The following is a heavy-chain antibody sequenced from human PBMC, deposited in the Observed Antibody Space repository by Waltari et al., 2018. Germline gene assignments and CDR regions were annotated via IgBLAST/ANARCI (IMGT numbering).Heavy chain of an antibody. J-gene: IGHJ4*02. CDR1: GKVVTNCW. CDR2: VYPGDSDT. CDR3: ARSCSNSGCLYFDS. D-gene: IGHD5-12*01. V-gene: IGHV5-51*03. Sequence: EVQLEQSGVEVKEPGESLKRSCKGTGKVVTNCWIGGVRRMPGKGLEWMGIVYPGDSDTRYRPSFEGQVTISVDKSINTAYLQWNSLTASDTALYYCARSCSNSGCLYFDSWGQGTVVTVSS.